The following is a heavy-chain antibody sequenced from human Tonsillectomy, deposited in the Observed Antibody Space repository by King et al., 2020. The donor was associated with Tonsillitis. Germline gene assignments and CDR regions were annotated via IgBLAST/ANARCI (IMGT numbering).Heavy chain of an antibody. J-gene: IGHJ4*02. Sequence: MQLQESGPGLVKPSETLFLTCTVSGGSISSSSYYWGWIRQPPGKGLEWIGSIYYSGSTYYNPSLKSRVTISVDTSKNQFSLKLSSVTAADTAVYYCARSSSGGPSDYWGQGTLVTVSS. V-gene: IGHV4-39*07. CDR3: ARSSSGGPSDY. CDR1: GGSISSSSYY. D-gene: IGHD6-19*01. CDR2: IYYSGST.